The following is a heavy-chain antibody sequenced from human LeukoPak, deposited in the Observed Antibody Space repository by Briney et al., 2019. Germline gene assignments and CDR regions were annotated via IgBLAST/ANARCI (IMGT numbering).Heavy chain of an antibody. D-gene: IGHD1-26*01. Sequence: PGGSLRLSCAASGFTFSNYAMSWVRQAPGEGLEWVSTINAAGDTTYYADSVKGRFTISRDNSKNMLFLQMNSLRAEDTAVYYCAKERGYSGSPSDYWGQGTLVTVSS. CDR3: AKERGYSGSPSDY. CDR2: INAAGDTT. V-gene: IGHV3-23*01. CDR1: GFTFSNYA. J-gene: IGHJ4*02.